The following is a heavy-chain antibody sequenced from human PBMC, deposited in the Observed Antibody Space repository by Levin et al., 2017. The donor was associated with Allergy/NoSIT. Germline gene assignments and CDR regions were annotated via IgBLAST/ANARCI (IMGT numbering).Heavy chain of an antibody. D-gene: IGHD1-26*01. CDR1: GGSISSSNW. CDR3: ASWRFVYSGSYSGPSGFDY. Sequence: PSETLSLTCAVSGGSISSSNWWSWVRQPPGKGLEWIGEIYHSGSTNYNPSLKSRVTISVDKSKNQFSLKLSSVTAADTAVYYCASWRFVYSGSYSGPSGFDYWGQGTLVTVSS. V-gene: IGHV4-4*02. CDR2: IYHSGST. J-gene: IGHJ4*02.